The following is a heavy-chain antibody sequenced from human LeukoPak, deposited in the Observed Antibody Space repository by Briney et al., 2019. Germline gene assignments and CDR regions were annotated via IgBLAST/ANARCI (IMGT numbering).Heavy chain of an antibody. CDR1: GFTFSAYG. CDR2: ISSSSDTI. Sequence: QAGGSQRLSCAASGFTFSAYGMNWVRQAPGKGLEWISYISSSSDTIYYADSVKGRFTISRDNAKNSLYLQMNSLRAEDTAVYYCARDRVDYYYYYYMDVWGKGTTVTVSS. D-gene: IGHD3-10*01. J-gene: IGHJ6*03. V-gene: IGHV3-48*01. CDR3: ARDRVDYYYYYYMDV.